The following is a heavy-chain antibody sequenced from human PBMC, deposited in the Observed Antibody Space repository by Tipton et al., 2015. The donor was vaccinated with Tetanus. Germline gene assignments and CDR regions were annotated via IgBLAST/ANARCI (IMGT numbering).Heavy chain of an antibody. CDR3: ARDRGGGYSVDY. J-gene: IGHJ4*02. Sequence: SLRLSCTASEFTFTRYAMHWVRQAPGKGLECVACIRGDDSSTLYASSMKGRFTITRDNSKNTLYLQMDSLRAEDMAVYYCARDRGGGYSVDYWGRGTLVPVSS. CDR2: IRGDDSST. V-gene: IGHV3-64*01. D-gene: IGHD2-15*01. CDR1: EFTFTRYA.